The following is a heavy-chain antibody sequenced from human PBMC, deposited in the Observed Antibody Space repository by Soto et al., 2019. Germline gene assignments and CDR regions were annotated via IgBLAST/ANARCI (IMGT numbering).Heavy chain of an antibody. V-gene: IGHV4-59*08. CDR3: ARRIVATEPFDY. Sequence: PSGTLSLTCSVSGGSISSGYWTWIRHPPGKGLEWIGYIYYSGSTNYNPSLKSRVTISVDTSKNQFSLKLSSVTAADTAVYYCARRIVATEPFDYWGQGTLVTVSS. D-gene: IGHD5-12*01. CDR2: IYYSGST. CDR1: GGSISSGY. J-gene: IGHJ4*02.